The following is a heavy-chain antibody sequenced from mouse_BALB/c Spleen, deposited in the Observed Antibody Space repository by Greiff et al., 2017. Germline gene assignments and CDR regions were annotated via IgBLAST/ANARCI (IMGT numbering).Heavy chain of an antibody. CDR3: ASAHYYGSSTGFAY. V-gene: IGHV5-4*02. CDR1: GFTFSDYY. Sequence: EVQGVESGGGLVKPGGSLKLSCAASGFTFSDYYMYWVRQTPEKRLEWVATISDGGSYTYYPDSVKGRFTISRDNAKNNLYLQMSSLKSEDTAMYYCASAHYYGSSTGFAYWGQGTLVTVSA. J-gene: IGHJ3*01. CDR2: ISDGGSYT. D-gene: IGHD1-1*01.